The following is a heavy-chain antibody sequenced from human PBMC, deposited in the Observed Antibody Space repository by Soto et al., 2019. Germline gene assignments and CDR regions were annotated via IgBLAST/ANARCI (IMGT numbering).Heavy chain of an antibody. J-gene: IGHJ6*02. CDR1: GFTFDDYG. CDR3: ARDAGHGDRYYYYGMDV. V-gene: IGHV3-20*04. CDR2: INWNGGST. Sequence: EVQLVESGGGVVRPGGSLRLSCAASGFTFDDYGMSWVRQAPGKGLEWVAGINWNGGSTGYADSVKGRFTISRDNAKNSLYLQMKSLRAEDTALYYCARDAGHGDRYYYYGMDVWGQGTTVTVSS. D-gene: IGHD4-17*01.